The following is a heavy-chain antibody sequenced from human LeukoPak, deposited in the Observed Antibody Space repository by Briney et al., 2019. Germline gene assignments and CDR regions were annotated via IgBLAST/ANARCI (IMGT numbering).Heavy chain of an antibody. D-gene: IGHD3-9*01. V-gene: IGHV1-18*01. CDR3: ARELDIDAFDI. Sequence: ASVKVSCKASGDTFPSYGISWVRQAPGQGLEWMGWISVYNGNTNYAQKLQGRVTMTTDTSTSTAYMELRSLRSDDTAVYYCARELDIDAFDIWGQGTMVTVSS. CDR2: ISVYNGNT. J-gene: IGHJ3*02. CDR1: GDTFPSYG.